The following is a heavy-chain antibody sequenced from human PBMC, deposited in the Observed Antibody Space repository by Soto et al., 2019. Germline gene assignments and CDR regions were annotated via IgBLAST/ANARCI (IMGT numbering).Heavy chain of an antibody. J-gene: IGHJ6*01. Sequence: SLILSFAASGFTFIGYIINFFRHCPGKGLGWVSYISSSSSTIYYADSVKGLFTIARDNAKNSLYLQMNSLRDEDTAVYYCARDRQDIVVVPDASYYGMEVWGQGPTVNVSS. CDR3: ARDRQDIVVVPDASYYGMEV. CDR2: ISSSSSTI. V-gene: IGHV3-48*02. D-gene: IGHD2-2*01. CDR1: GFTFIGYI.